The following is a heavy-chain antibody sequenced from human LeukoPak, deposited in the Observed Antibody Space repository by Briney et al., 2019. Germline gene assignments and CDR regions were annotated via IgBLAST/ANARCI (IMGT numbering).Heavy chain of an antibody. V-gene: IGHV3-23*01. D-gene: IGHD2-21*02. CDR3: AKDGPSDPEARLRSPQGRAFDL. CDR2: ISGIGTYT. Sequence: PGGSLRLSCGASGFPFGTYAMSWVRQGPGRGLEWVSAISGIGTYTYYADSVKGRFTISRDNSKNTLYLQMHSLRAEDTAVYYCAKDGPSDPEARLRSPQGRAFDLWGQGTMVTVSS. CDR1: GFPFGTYA. J-gene: IGHJ3*01.